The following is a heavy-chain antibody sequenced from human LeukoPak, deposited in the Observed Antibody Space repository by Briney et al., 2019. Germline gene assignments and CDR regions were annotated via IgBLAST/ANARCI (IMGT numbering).Heavy chain of an antibody. CDR1: GYTFTGYY. J-gene: IGHJ3*02. CDR2: INPSGGST. Sequence: GASVKVSCKASGYTFTGYYMHWVRQAPGQGLEWLGWINPSGGSTSYAQKFQGRVTMTRDMSTSTVYMELSSLRSEDTAVYCCARGGIVAQRDAFDIWGQGTMVTVSS. CDR3: ARGGIVAQRDAFDI. V-gene: IGHV1-46*01. D-gene: IGHD6-13*01.